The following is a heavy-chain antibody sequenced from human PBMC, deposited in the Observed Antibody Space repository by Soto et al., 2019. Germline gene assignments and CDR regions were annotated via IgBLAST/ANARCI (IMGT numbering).Heavy chain of an antibody. CDR1: GFTFSSSA. J-gene: IGHJ4*02. D-gene: IGHD5-12*01. CDR2: IVVGSGNT. Sequence: SVKVSCKASGFTFSSSAVQWVRQARGQRLEWIGWIVVGSGNTNYAQKFQERVTITRDMSTSTAYMELSSLRSEDTAVYYCAAPSTAEMATIYNYWGQGTLVTVSS. V-gene: IGHV1-58*01. CDR3: AAPSTAEMATIYNY.